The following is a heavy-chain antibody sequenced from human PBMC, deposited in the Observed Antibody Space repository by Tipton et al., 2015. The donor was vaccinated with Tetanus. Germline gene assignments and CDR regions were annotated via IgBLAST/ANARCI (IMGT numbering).Heavy chain of an antibody. Sequence: LRLSCAVSGASISSIYSWSWIRQPPGKGLEWIGYVFRSGSADYNPSLKSRVNISLDRSENQISLMLTSVTAADTAVYYCARVACSSTSCYSHYFYYWGPGSLVTVSS. CDR1: GASISSIYS. V-gene: IGHV4-30-2*01. D-gene: IGHD2-2*01. CDR2: VFRSGSA. CDR3: ARVACSSTSCYSHYFYY. J-gene: IGHJ4*02.